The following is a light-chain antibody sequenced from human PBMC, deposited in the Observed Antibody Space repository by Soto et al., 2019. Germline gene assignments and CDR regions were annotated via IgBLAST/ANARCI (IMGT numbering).Light chain of an antibody. CDR1: PSDVGGSNS. CDR3: SSYAHSDVV. V-gene: IGLV2-8*01. Sequence: QSALTQPPSASGSPGQSVTIYCTGTPSDVGGSNSVSWYQQHPGKAPNLMIYDVNKRPSGVPDRFSGSKSGNTASLTVSGLQAADEAYYFCSSYAHSDVVFGGGTKVTVL. CDR2: DVN. J-gene: IGLJ2*01.